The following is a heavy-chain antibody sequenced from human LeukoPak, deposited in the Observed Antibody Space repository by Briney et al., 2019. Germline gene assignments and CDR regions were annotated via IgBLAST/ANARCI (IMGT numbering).Heavy chain of an antibody. V-gene: IGHV1-69*05. J-gene: IGHJ4*02. D-gene: IGHD3-3*01. CDR1: GGTFSSYA. Sequence: ASVKVSCKASGGTFSSYAISWVRQAPGQGLEWMGGIIPIFGTANYAQKFQGRVTITTDESTSTAYMELSSLRSEDTAVYYCARLGFLEWLSIPTDYWGQGTLVTVSS. CDR2: IIPIFGTA. CDR3: ARLGFLEWLSIPTDY.